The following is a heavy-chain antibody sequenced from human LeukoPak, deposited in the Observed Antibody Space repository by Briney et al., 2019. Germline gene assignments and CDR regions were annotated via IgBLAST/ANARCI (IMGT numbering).Heavy chain of an antibody. D-gene: IGHD1-26*01. CDR3: VKSGTCFLYYFDS. V-gene: IGHV3-23*01. J-gene: IGHJ4*02. CDR1: GFTFSNYA. Sequence: GGSLRLSCTASGFTFSNYAVSWVRQAPGKGLEWISGISGSSDTTYYADAVKGRFTISRDNSKNTLFLQMSSLRAEDTAVYYCVKSGTCFLYYFDSWGQGTQLTVSS. CDR2: ISGSSDTT.